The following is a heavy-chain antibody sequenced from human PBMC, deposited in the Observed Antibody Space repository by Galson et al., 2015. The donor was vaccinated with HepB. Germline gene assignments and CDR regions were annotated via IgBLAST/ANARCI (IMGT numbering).Heavy chain of an antibody. CDR1: GGSISSSAYY. Sequence: ETLSLTCTVSGGSISSSAYYRGWIRQPPGKGLEWIGSVYFSGDTYYNPSLKSRVTISGDTSKNQFSLRLSSATAADTALYYCARRGTATDAFDVWGQGALVTVSS. J-gene: IGHJ3*01. CDR2: VYFSGDT. V-gene: IGHV4-39*01. CDR3: ARRGTATDAFDV. D-gene: IGHD2-21*02.